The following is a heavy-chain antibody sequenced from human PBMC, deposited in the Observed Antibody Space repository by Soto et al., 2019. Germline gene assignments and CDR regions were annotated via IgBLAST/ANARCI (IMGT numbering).Heavy chain of an antibody. V-gene: IGHV4-34*01. J-gene: IGHJ4*02. CDR2: INHSGST. CDR1: GGSFSGYY. Sequence: SETLSLTCAVYGGSFSGYYWSWIRQPPGKGLEWIGEINHSGSTNYNPSLKSRVTISVDTSKNQFSLKLSSVTAADTAVYYCARGRVPRYQRWGPFDYWGQGTLVTVSA. CDR3: ARGRVPRYQRWGPFDY. D-gene: IGHD3-16*01.